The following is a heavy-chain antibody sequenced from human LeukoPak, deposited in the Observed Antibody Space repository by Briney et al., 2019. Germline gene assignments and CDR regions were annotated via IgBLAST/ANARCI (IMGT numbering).Heavy chain of an antibody. Sequence: GGSLRLSCAASGFTFSSYAMHWVRQAPGEGLEWVAVISYDGSNKYYADSAKGRFTISRDNSKNTLYLQMNSLRAEDTAVYYCARDIGSSGTFDYWGQGTLVTVSS. CDR3: ARDIGSSGTFDY. CDR1: GFTFSSYA. CDR2: ISYDGSNK. D-gene: IGHD6-19*01. V-gene: IGHV3-30-3*01. J-gene: IGHJ4*02.